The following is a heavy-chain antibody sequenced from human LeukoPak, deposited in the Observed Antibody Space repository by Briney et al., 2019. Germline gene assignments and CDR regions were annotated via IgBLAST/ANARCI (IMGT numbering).Heavy chain of an antibody. CDR3: AKVWAYCSSTSCSDY. CDR1: GFSFSTYW. V-gene: IGHV3-74*01. Sequence: PGGSLRLSCAASGFSFSTYWMHWVRQAPGEGLVWVSRINGDGSTTNYADSVKGRFTISRDNSKNTLYLQMNSLRAEDTAVYYCAKVWAYCSSTSCSDYWGQGTLVTVSS. CDR2: INGDGSTT. J-gene: IGHJ4*02. D-gene: IGHD2-2*01.